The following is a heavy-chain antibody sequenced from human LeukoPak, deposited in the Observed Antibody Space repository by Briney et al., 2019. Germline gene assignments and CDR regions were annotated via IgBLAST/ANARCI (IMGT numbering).Heavy chain of an antibody. CDR1: GYTFTGYY. J-gene: IGHJ4*02. D-gene: IGHD2-2*01. Sequence: ASVKVSCKASGYTFTGYYMHWVRQAPGQGLEWMGRINPNSGGTNYAQKFQGRVTMTRDTSISTAYMELSRLRSDDTAVYYCARDFSRSHAPPRDYWGQGTLVTVSS. CDR2: INPNSGGT. V-gene: IGHV1-2*06. CDR3: ARDFSRSHAPPRDY.